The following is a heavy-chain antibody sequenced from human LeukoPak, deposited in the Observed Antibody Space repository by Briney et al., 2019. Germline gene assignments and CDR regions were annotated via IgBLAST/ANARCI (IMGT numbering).Heavy chain of an antibody. CDR1: GYTFTSYD. CDR2: MNPNSGNT. D-gene: IGHD6-19*01. Sequence: GASVKVSCKASGYTFTSYDINWVRQATGQGLEGMGWMNPNSGNTGYAQKFQGRVTMTRNTSISTAYMELSSLRSEDTAVYYCARGVEYSSGWNNWFDPWGQGTLVTVSS. V-gene: IGHV1-8*01. CDR3: ARGVEYSSGWNNWFDP. J-gene: IGHJ5*02.